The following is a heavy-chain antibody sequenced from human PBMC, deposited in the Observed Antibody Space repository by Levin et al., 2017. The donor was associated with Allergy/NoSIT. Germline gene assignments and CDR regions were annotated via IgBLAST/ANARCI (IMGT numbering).Heavy chain of an antibody. Sequence: PGGSLRLSCAASGFTFSSYAMSWVRQAPGKGLEWVSAISGSGGSTYYADSVKGRFTISRDNSKNTLYLQMNSLRAEDTAVYYCAKDTYYYGSGSYYGGVEGLYDYWGQGTLVTVSS. CDR1: GFTFSSYA. J-gene: IGHJ4*02. D-gene: IGHD3-10*01. V-gene: IGHV3-23*01. CDR3: AKDTYYYGSGSYYGGVEGLYDY. CDR2: ISGSGGST.